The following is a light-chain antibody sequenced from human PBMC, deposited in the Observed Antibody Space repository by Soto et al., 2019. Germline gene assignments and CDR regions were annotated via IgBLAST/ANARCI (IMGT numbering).Light chain of an antibody. CDR2: GAS. V-gene: IGKV3-20*01. CDR3: QQYGGSPPYT. J-gene: IGKJ2*01. CDR1: QSISSSY. Sequence: EIVLTQSPGTLSLSPGERATLSCRASQSISSSYLAWYQQKPGQAPRLLIYGASSRSTGIPDRFSGSGSGTAFTLTISSLEPEDFAVYYCQQYGGSPPYTFGPGTQLEIK.